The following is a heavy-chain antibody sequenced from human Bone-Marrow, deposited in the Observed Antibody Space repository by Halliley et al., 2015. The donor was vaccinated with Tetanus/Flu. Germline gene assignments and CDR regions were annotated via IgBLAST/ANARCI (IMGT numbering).Heavy chain of an antibody. V-gene: IGHV4-30-4*01. D-gene: IGHD4-17*01. Sequence: LEWIGYRFFSGTTYYNPSLGSRLAISLDTSKNQFSLKLSSVTAADTGVYYCASMTAMTSFEYWGQGTLITVSS. CDR2: RFFSGTT. CDR3: ASMTAMTSFEY. J-gene: IGHJ4*02.